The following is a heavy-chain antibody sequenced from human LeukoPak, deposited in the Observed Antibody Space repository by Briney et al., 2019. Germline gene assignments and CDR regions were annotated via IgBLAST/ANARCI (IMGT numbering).Heavy chain of an antibody. Sequence: GGSLRLSCEASGFTFSDYYMSWIRQAPGKGPEWVSYISSSGSTIYYADSVKGRFTISRDNAKNSLYLQMNSLRAEDTAVYYCARKMADDAFDIWGQGTMVTVSS. D-gene: IGHD5-24*01. V-gene: IGHV3-11*01. J-gene: IGHJ3*02. CDR3: ARKMADDAFDI. CDR1: GFTFSDYY. CDR2: ISSSGSTI.